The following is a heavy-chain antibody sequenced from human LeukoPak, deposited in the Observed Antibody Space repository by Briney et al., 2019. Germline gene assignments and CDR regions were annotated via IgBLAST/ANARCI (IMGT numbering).Heavy chain of an antibody. CDR1: GFTFGSHP. Sequence: PGGSLRLSCAASGFTFGSHPMHWVRQAPGKGLEYVSVISPDGGSTFYANSVKGRFTISRDNSKDTLYLQMGSLRVEDMAVYYCAREIYRFGSSSLDSWGQGTLVTVPS. J-gene: IGHJ4*02. D-gene: IGHD6-19*01. CDR2: ISPDGGST. CDR3: AREIYRFGSSSLDS. V-gene: IGHV3-64*01.